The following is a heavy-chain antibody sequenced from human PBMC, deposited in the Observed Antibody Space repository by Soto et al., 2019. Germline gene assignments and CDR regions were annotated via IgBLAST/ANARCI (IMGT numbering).Heavy chain of an antibody. J-gene: IGHJ4*01. D-gene: IGHD2-15*01. CDR1: GGSVSSNSYY. CDR3: ARADRRYCSLSTFYLFDY. CDR2: TDYSGST. V-gene: IGHV4-61*01. Sequence: PSETLSLTCLVSGGSVSSNSYYWSWIRQPPGKGLEWIGYTDYSGSTRYNPSLTSRVTISVDTSKNQFSLKVSSVTAADPAVYFCARADRRYCSLSTFYLFDYWVHVTQVTVSS.